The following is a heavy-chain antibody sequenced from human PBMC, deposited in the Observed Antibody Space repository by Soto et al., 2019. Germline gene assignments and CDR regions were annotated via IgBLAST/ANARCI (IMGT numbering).Heavy chain of an antibody. D-gene: IGHD2-2*01. CDR3: AKGGYCDSTTCYRLNAFDA. CDR1: GVTFSSFE. V-gene: IGHV3-48*03. CDR2: ISSSGSTI. Sequence: EVQLVESGGGLVQPGGSLRLSCVVSGVTFSSFEMNWVRQAPEKGLEWVGYISSSGSTIYADSVKGRFAISRDNAKNSLYLQINNLRAEDTAVYYCAKGGYCDSTTCYRLNAFDAWGQGTMVTVSS. J-gene: IGHJ3*01.